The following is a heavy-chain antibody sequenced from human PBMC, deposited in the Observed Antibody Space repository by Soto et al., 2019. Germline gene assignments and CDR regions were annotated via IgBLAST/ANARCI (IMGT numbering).Heavy chain of an antibody. Sequence: ASVKVSCKVSGYTLTELSMHWVRQAPGKGLEWMGGFDPEDGETIYAQKFQGRATMTEDTSTDTAYMELSSLRSEDTAVYYCATTPGERGYYYYYGMDVWGQGTTVTVSS. CDR1: GYTLTELS. CDR2: FDPEDGET. CDR3: ATTPGERGYYYYYGMDV. V-gene: IGHV1-24*01. D-gene: IGHD1-1*01. J-gene: IGHJ6*02.